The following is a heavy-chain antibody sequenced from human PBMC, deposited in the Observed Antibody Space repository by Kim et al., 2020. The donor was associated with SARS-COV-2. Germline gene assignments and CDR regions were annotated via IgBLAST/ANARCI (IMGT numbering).Heavy chain of an antibody. CDR3: ARAEHKRVYAIFIGYYYYYYGMDV. CDR1: GYTFTSYD. J-gene: IGHJ6*02. D-gene: IGHD2-8*01. V-gene: IGHV1-8*01. CDR2: MNPNSGNT. Sequence: ASVKVSCKASGYTFTSYDINWVRQATGQGLEWMGWMNPNSGNTGYAQKFQGRVTMTRNTSISTAYMELSSLRSEDTAVYYFARAEHKRVYAIFIGYYYYYYGMDVWGQGTTVTVSS.